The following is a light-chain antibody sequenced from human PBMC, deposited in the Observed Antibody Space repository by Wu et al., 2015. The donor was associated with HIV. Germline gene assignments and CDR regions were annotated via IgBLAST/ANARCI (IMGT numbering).Light chain of an antibody. J-gene: IGKJ1*01. Sequence: DIQMTQYPSTLSASVGDRVTITCRASQGITSWLAWYQQKPGKAPKLLIYKASSLETGVPSRFSGSGSGTDFTLTISSLQPEDVATYYCQKYNTAPWTFGQGTKVEMK. CDR2: KAS. CDR3: QKYNTAPWT. CDR1: QGITSW. V-gene: IGKV1-5*03.